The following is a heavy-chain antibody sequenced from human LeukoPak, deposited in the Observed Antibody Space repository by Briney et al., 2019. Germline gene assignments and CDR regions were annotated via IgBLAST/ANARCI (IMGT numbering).Heavy chain of an antibody. CDR1: GGSISSYY. CDR3: ARAKRGVGAFDI. Sequence: SETLSLTCTVSGGSISSYYWSWIRQPPGKGLEWIGYNYYSGSTNYNPSLKSRATISVDTSKNQFSLKLSSVTAADTAVYYCARAKRGVGAFDIWGQGTMVTVSS. CDR2: NYYSGST. D-gene: IGHD3-10*01. J-gene: IGHJ3*02. V-gene: IGHV4-59*01.